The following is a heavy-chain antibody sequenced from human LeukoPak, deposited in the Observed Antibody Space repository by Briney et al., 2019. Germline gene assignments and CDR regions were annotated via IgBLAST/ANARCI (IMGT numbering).Heavy chain of an antibody. CDR2: INHSGST. J-gene: IGHJ4*02. V-gene: IGHV4-34*01. CDR1: GGSFSGYY. D-gene: IGHD6-19*01. CDR3: ARGPARGIAVTRY. Sequence: KPSETLSLTCAVYGGSFSGYYWSWIRQPPGKGLEWIGEINHSGSTNYNLSLKSRVTISVDTSKNQFSLKLSSVTAADTAVYYCARGPARGIAVTRYWGQGILVTVSS.